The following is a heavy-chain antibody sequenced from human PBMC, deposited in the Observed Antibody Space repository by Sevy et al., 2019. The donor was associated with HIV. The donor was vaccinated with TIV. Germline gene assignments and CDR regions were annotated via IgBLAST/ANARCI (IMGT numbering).Heavy chain of an antibody. CDR2: TSYDGSHK. D-gene: IGHD1-26*01. J-gene: IGHJ1*01. Sequence: GGSLRLSCAASGFIFSNFAMHWVRQAPGKGLEWGAVTSYDGSHKYYADSVKGCFTVSRDNSRNILSLEMNSLRRDDTAVYYCARGENNDEFFQYWGQGTLVTVSS. CDR1: GFIFSNFA. V-gene: IGHV3-30*04. CDR3: ARGENNDEFFQY.